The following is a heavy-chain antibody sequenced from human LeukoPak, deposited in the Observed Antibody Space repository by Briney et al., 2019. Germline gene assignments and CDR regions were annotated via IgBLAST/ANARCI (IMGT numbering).Heavy chain of an antibody. Sequence: SETLSLTCTVSDDSIGDYYWSWIRQSAGKGLEWIGRMYSSGSTNYNPSLKSRVTISVDTSKNQVSLKLSSVTAADTAVYYCARDSSSSLAFDIWGQGTMVTVSS. CDR2: MYSSGST. D-gene: IGHD6-6*01. J-gene: IGHJ3*02. CDR3: ARDSSSSLAFDI. CDR1: DDSIGDYY. V-gene: IGHV4-4*07.